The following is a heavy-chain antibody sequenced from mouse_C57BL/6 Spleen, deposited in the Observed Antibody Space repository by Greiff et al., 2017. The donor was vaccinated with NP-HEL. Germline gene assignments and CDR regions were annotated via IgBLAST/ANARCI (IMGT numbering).Heavy chain of an antibody. CDR1: GYTFTDYE. V-gene: IGHV1-15*01. CDR3: TINDYYGSDAWFAY. J-gene: IGHJ3*01. D-gene: IGHD1-1*01. Sequence: QVQLQQSGAELVRPGASVTLSCKASGYTFTDYEMHWVKQTPVHGLEWIGAIDPETGGTAYNQKFKGKAILTADKSSSTAYMELRSLTSEDSAVYYCTINDYYGSDAWFAYWGKGTLVTVSA. CDR2: IDPETGGT.